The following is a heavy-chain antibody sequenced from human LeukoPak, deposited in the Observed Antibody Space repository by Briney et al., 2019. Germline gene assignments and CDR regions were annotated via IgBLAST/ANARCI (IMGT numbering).Heavy chain of an antibody. CDR3: GKSEVTIPDSH. CDR2: ISYDGSQQ. D-gene: IGHD2-21*02. CDR1: GFTFSSYS. Sequence: GGSLRLSCAASGFTFSSYSMHWVRQAPGKGLEWMAVISYDGSQQYHADSVKGRFTISRDNSKKTLHLQMNSLRVEDTAVYYCGKSEVTIPDSHWGQGTPVTVSS. V-gene: IGHV3-30*18. J-gene: IGHJ4*02.